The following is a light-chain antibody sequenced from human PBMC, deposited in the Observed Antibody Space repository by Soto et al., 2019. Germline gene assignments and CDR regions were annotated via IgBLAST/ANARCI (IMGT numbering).Light chain of an antibody. CDR2: DAS. CDR3: QQGNNWPLTPR. Sequence: EIVLTQSPATLSLSPGERATLSCRASQSVSSYLAWYQQKPGQAPRLLIYDASNRATGIPARFSGSGSGTDFTRSMSSLEPEDFVGCYGQQGNNWPLTPRFRGGTGV. V-gene: IGKV3-11*01. J-gene: IGKJ4*01. CDR1: QSVSSY.